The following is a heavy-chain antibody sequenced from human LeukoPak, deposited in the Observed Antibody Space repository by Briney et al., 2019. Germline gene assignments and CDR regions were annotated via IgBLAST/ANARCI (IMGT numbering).Heavy chain of an antibody. J-gene: IGHJ4*02. CDR3: VRDYKWAFDY. D-gene: IGHD1-20*01. CDR2: IKQDGSEK. V-gene: IGHV3-7*01. Sequence: GGSLRLSCAASGFTFSSYWMSWVRQAPGKGLEWVANIKQDGSEKYYVDSVKGRFTISRDTASNSLYLHMNSLRAEDTAVYYCVRDYKWAFDYWGQGTLVTVSS. CDR1: GFTFSSYW.